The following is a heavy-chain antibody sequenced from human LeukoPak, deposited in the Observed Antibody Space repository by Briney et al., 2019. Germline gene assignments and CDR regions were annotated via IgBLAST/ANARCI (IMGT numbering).Heavy chain of an antibody. CDR2: ISYDGSNK. D-gene: IGHD1-1*01. Sequence: GRSLRLSCAASGFTFSSYAMHWVRQAPGKGLEWVAVISYDGSNKYYADSVKGRFTISRDNSKNTLYLQMNSLRAEDTAVYYCALDQGYWGQGTLVTVSS. V-gene: IGHV3-30-3*01. CDR3: ALDQGY. CDR1: GFTFSSYA. J-gene: IGHJ4*02.